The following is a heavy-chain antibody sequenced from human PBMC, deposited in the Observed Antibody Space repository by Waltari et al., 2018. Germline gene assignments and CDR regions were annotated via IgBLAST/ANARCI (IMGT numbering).Heavy chain of an antibody. J-gene: IGHJ3*01. CDR2: IRSNDYTGGT. CDR1: GFTFRTYA. D-gene: IGHD5-12*01. CDR3: TREDDGNDSGAFDL. V-gene: IGHV3-49*04. Sequence: EVQLVESGGDMVQPGRSLRLSCTGSGFTFRTYAINWVRQAPGNALALVRFIRSNDYTGGTSFAASVGGRFTISRDDSKRTAYLQMNALQTDDSATYYCTREDDGNDSGAFDLWGQGTLVTVSS.